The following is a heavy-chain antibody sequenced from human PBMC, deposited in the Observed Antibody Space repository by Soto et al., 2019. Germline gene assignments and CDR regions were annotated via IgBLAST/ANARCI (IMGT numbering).Heavy chain of an antibody. CDR3: ARDHHSYYDTSGYYPYFDF. CDR1: GGSVNTAPYH. J-gene: IGHJ4*02. D-gene: IGHD3-22*01. Sequence: PSETLSLTCTVSGGSVNTAPYHWSWIRQSPRGGLEWIGNIYYTGSTNYNPSFESRVAISLDTSNNQFSLRLTPLTAAGTAVYFCARDHHSYYDTSGYYPYFDFWGQGTLVTVSS. CDR2: IYYTGST. V-gene: IGHV4-61*01.